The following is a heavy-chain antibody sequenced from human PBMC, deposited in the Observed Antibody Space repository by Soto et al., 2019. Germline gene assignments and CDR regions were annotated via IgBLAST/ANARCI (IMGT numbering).Heavy chain of an antibody. CDR2: ISGSGGST. J-gene: IGHJ4*02. Sequence: LRLSCAASGFTFSSYAMSWVRQAPGKGLEWVSAISGSGGSTYYADSVKGRFTISRDNSKNTLYLQMNSLRAEDTAVYYCAKDGKEYSSSWFDYWGQGTLVTVSS. D-gene: IGHD6-13*01. V-gene: IGHV3-23*01. CDR1: GFTFSSYA. CDR3: AKDGKEYSSSWFDY.